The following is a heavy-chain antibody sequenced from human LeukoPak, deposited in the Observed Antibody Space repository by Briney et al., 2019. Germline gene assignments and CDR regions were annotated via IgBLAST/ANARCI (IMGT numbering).Heavy chain of an antibody. V-gene: IGHV4-28*03. J-gene: IGHJ4*02. CDR2: IYYGGST. Sequence: PSDTLSLTCAVSGYSISSSNWWGWIRQPPGKGLKWIGYIYYGGSTYYNPSLKSRVTMSVDTSKNQVSLKLSSVTAADTAVYYCARGVDPAAYDYWGQGTLVTVSS. CDR3: ARGVDPAAYDY. D-gene: IGHD2-2*01. CDR1: GYSISSSNW.